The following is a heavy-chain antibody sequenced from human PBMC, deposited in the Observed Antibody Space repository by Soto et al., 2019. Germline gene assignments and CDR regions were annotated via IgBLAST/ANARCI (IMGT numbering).Heavy chain of an antibody. V-gene: IGHV1-46*01. Sequence: QVQLEQSGAEVKKPGASMKVSCQASGYTFTSYYIHWVRQAPGQGLEWMGVSHVGPDTTMYAQKFQGRVTMTRATSTSTVYMELSSLISEDTAVYFCARESSGTQYFDYWCQGTLVTVSS. CDR3: ARESSGTQYFDY. J-gene: IGHJ4*02. CDR1: GYTFTSYY. CDR2: SHVGPDTT. D-gene: IGHD6-19*01.